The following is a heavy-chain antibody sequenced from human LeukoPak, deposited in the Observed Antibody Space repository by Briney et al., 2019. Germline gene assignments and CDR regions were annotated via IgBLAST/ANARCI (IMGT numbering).Heavy chain of an antibody. CDR3: ATYKNQPHTLFFDF. Sequence: GGSLRLSCAASGFTFDDYTMHWVRQAPGKGLEWVANINEDGSEKNYVDSVKGRFTTSRDNAKNSLSLQMNSLRSEDTAVYYCATYKNQPHTLFFDFWGQGALVTVSA. J-gene: IGHJ4*02. D-gene: IGHD1-14*01. CDR2: INEDGSEK. CDR1: GFTFDDYT. V-gene: IGHV3-7*02.